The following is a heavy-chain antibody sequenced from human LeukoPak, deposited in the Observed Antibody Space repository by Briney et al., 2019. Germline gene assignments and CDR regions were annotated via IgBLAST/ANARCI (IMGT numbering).Heavy chain of an antibody. Sequence: SETLSLTCTVSGYSISSGYYWGWIRQPPGKGLEWIGSIYHSGSTYYNPSLKSRVTISVDPSKNQFSLKLSSVTAADTAVYYCARGSVYCTNGVCYTGGKYNWFDPWGQGTLVTVSS. CDR2: IYHSGST. CDR1: GYSISSGYY. J-gene: IGHJ5*02. V-gene: IGHV4-38-2*02. CDR3: ARGSVYCTNGVCYTGGKYNWFDP. D-gene: IGHD2-8*01.